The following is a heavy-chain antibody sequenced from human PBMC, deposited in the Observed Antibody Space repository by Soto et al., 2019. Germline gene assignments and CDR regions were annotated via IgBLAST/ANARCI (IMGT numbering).Heavy chain of an antibody. CDR2: INHSGST. V-gene: IGHV4-34*09. J-gene: IGHJ4*02. CDR1: GGSFSGYY. D-gene: IGHD1-26*01. Sequence: SETLSLTCAVYGGSFSGYYWSWIRQPPGKGLEWIGEINHSGSTNYSPSLRSRLTMSADTSKNQFSLKLSSVTVADTAVYYCTRGLDRAKLGYWGQGIQVTVSS. CDR3: TRGLDRAKLGY.